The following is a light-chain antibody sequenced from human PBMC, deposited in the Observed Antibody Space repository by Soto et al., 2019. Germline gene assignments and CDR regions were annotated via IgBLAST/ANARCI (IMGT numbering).Light chain of an antibody. V-gene: IGLV2-14*01. J-gene: IGLJ2*01. Sequence: QSALTQPASVSGCPGQSITISCTGTSSDVGGYNYVSWYQQHPGKAPKLMIYEVSNRPSGISNRFSGSKSGNTASLTISGLQAEDEADYYCSSYAGSSNYVVFGGGTKVTVL. CDR1: SSDVGGYNY. CDR2: EVS. CDR3: SSYAGSSNYVV.